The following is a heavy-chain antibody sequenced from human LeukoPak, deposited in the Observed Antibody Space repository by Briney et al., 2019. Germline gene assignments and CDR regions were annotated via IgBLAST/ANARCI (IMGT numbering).Heavy chain of an antibody. V-gene: IGHV4-34*01. Sequence: SETLSLTCAVYGGSFSGYYWSWIRQPPGKGLEWIGEINHSGSTNYNPSLKSRVTTSVDTSKNQFSLKLSSVTAADTAVYYCARSGRSIYYYDSSGYRYWGQGTLVAVSS. CDR3: ARSGRSIYYYDSSGYRY. CDR2: INHSGST. J-gene: IGHJ4*02. CDR1: GGSFSGYY. D-gene: IGHD3-22*01.